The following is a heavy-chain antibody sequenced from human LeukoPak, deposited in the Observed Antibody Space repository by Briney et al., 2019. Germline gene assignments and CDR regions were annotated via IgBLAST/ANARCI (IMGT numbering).Heavy chain of an antibody. V-gene: IGHV4-61*08. CDR1: GRSISSVGYY. CDR3: ARDPSAYCGGDCKLGGGNYFDY. J-gene: IGHJ4*02. CDR2: IYYSGST. D-gene: IGHD2-21*01. Sequence: SETLSLTCTVSGRSISSVGYYWSWIRQHPGKGLEWFGYIYYSGSTNYNPSLKSRVTISVDTSKNQFSLKLSSVTAADTAVYYCARDPSAYCGGDCKLGGGNYFDYWGQGTLVTVSS.